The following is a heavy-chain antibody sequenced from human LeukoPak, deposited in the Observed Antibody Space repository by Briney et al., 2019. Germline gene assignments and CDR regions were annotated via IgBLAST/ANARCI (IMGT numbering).Heavy chain of an antibody. CDR2: IIPIFGTA. V-gene: IGHV1-69*05. J-gene: IGHJ4*02. CDR3: ARLQTAGSSEVGY. D-gene: IGHD6-13*01. Sequence: SVKVSCKASGGTFSSYAISWVRQAPGQGLEWMGGIIPIFGTANYAQKFQGRVTMTRDTSTSTVYMELSSLRSEDTAVYYCARLQTAGSSEVGYWGQGTLVTVSS. CDR1: GGTFSSYA.